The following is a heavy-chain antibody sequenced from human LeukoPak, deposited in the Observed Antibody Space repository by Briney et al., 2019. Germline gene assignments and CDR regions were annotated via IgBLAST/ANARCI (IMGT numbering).Heavy chain of an antibody. Sequence: SQTLSLTCTVSGGSISSGGYYWSWIRQHPGKGLEWIGYIYYSGSTYYNPSLKSRVTISVDTSKNQFSLKLSSVTAADTAVYYCARGRSRMEWFRAFDIWGQGTIVTVSS. J-gene: IGHJ3*02. CDR3: ARGRSRMEWFRAFDI. CDR1: GGSISSGGYY. V-gene: IGHV4-31*03. CDR2: IYYSGST. D-gene: IGHD3-3*01.